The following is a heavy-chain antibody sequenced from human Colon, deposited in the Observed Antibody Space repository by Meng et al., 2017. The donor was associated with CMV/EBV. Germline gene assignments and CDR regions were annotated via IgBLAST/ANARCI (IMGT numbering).Heavy chain of an antibody. V-gene: IGHV4-4*02. D-gene: IGHD1-26*01. Sequence: PSAVSGGSISSDNWWTWVRQPPGKGLEWIGEIFHTGSSNYNPSLKSRVAISLDKSRDQISLHVISVTAADTAVYYCARGGGYYFDYWGQGTLVTVSS. CDR1: GGSISSDNW. CDR2: IFHTGSS. CDR3: ARGGGYYFDY. J-gene: IGHJ4*02.